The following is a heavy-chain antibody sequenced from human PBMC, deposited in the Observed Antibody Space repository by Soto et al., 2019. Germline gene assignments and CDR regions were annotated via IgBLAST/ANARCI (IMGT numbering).Heavy chain of an antibody. J-gene: IGHJ4*02. V-gene: IGHV4-31*03. D-gene: IGHD3-3*01. CDR2: IYYSGST. Sequence: SETLSLTCTVSGGSISSGGYYWSWIRQHPGKGLEWIGYIYYSGSTYYNPSLKSRVTISVDTSKNQFSLKLSSVTAADTAVYYCARERFQDFGVEYDDYWGQGTLVTAPQ. CDR1: GGSISSGGYY. CDR3: ARERFQDFGVEYDDY.